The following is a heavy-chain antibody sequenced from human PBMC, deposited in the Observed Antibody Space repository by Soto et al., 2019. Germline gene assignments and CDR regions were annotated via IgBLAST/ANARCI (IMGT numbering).Heavy chain of an antibody. J-gene: IGHJ3*02. D-gene: IGHD5-12*01. CDR1: GFTFSSYA. V-gene: IGHV3-64D*06. CDR2: ISSNGGST. CDR3: VKDRAGGYSGYDGMVLNDAFDI. Sequence: GGSLRLSCSASGFTFSSYAMHWVRQAPGKGLEYVSSISSNGGSTYYADSVKGRFTISRDNSKNTLYLQMSSLRAEDTAVYYCVKDRAGGYSGYDGMVLNDAFDIWGQGTMVTVSS.